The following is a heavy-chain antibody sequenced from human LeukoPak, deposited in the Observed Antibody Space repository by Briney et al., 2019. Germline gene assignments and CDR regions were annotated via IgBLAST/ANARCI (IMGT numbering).Heavy chain of an antibody. CDR3: ARGDYYYYYMDV. CDR1: GGSISSGSYY. J-gene: IGHJ6*03. V-gene: IGHV4-61*02. Sequence: SQTLSLTCTVSGGSISSGSYYWSWIRQPAGKGLEWIGRIYTSGSTNYNPSLKSRVTISVDTSKNQFSLKLSSVTAADTAVYYCARGDYYYYYMDVWGKGTTVTVSS. CDR2: IYTSGST.